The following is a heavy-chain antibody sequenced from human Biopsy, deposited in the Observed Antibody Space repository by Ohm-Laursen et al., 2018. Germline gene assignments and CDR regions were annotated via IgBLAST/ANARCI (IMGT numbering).Heavy chain of an antibody. CDR1: GGSISSGGSY. V-gene: IGHV4-31*01. J-gene: IGHJ5*02. Sequence: TLSLTCGVSGGSISSGGSYWSWIRQRPGKGLEWIGYIFNSANTYYNPSLKNLITISGDTSKNQFSLKLNSVTAADTAVYYCARGDYFDSNGYFWFDPWGQGTLVTVSS. CDR3: ARGDYFDSNGYFWFDP. CDR2: IFNSANT. D-gene: IGHD3-22*01.